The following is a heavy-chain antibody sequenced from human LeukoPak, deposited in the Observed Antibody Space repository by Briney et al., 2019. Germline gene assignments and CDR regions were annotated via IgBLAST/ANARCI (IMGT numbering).Heavy chain of an antibody. CDR1: GYTFIDYY. CDR2: INPSGGST. Sequence: GASVKVSCKASGYTFIDYYMHWVRQAPGQGLEWMGIINPSGGSTSYAQKFQGRVTMTRDTSTSTVYMELSSLRSEDTAVYYCARGGPHYYGSGSYPNDYWGQGTLVTVSS. J-gene: IGHJ4*02. CDR3: ARGGPHYYGSGSYPNDY. D-gene: IGHD3-10*01. V-gene: IGHV1-46*01.